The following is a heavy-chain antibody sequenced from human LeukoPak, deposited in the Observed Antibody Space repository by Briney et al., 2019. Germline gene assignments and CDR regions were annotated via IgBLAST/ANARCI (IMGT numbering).Heavy chain of an antibody. CDR2: INQDGSEK. J-gene: IGHJ3*02. CDR1: RFTFSNYW. Sequence: PGGSLRLSCVASRFTFSNYWMSWVRQAPGKGLEWVANINQDGSEKYYVDSVRGRFTISRDNAKNSLYLQMNSLRAEDTALYYCARYRKAGRAFDIWGQGTMVTVSS. D-gene: IGHD1-26*01. CDR3: ARYRKAGRAFDI. V-gene: IGHV3-7*01.